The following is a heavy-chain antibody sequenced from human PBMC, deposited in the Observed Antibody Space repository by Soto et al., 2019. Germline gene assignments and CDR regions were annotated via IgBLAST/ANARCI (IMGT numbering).Heavy chain of an antibody. CDR2: ISAYNGST. J-gene: IGHJ3*02. Sequence: QVQLVQPGAEVKKPGASVKVSCKASGYTFTSYGISWVRQAPGQGLEWMGWISAYNGSTNYAQKLQRRVTMTTDTSTRIAYMELRSLGSDDRAVYYCAGDSIWHAFDIWGQGTMVTVSS. V-gene: IGHV1-18*01. CDR3: AGDSIWHAFDI. CDR1: GYTFTSYG. D-gene: IGHD2-21*01.